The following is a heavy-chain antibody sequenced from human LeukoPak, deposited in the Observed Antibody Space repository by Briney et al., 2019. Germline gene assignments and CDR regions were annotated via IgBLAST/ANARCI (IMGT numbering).Heavy chain of an antibody. CDR1: GFTFSSYS. V-gene: IGHV3-21*01. J-gene: IGHJ4*02. CDR3: ARAPSIAALFDY. Sequence: GGSLRLSCAASGFTFSSYSMNWVRQAPGKGLEWVSSISSSSSYIYYADSVKGRFTISRDNAKNSPYLQMNSLRAEDTAVYYCARAPSIAALFDYWGQGTLVTVSS. D-gene: IGHD6-6*01. CDR2: ISSSSSYI.